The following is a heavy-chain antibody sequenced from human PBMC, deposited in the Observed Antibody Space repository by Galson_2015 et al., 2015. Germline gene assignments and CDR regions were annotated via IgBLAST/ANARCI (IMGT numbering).Heavy chain of an antibody. CDR1: GFTFSSYW. CDR3: ARDSRGYSGYDYSGDAFDI. V-gene: IGHV3-7*04. J-gene: IGHJ3*02. D-gene: IGHD5-12*01. CDR2: IKQDGSEK. Sequence: SLRLSCAASGFTFSSYWMSWVRQAPGKGLEWVANIKQDGSEKYYVDSVKGRFTISRDNAKNSLYLQMNSLRAEDTAVYYCARDSRGYSGYDYSGDAFDIWGQGTMVTVSS.